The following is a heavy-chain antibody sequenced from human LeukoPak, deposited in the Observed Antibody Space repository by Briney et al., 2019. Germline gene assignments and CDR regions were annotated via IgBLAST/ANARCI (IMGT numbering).Heavy chain of an antibody. J-gene: IGHJ4*02. CDR2: ISGSGGST. V-gene: IGHV3-23*01. CDR1: GYTFSSYA. CDR3: AKDYSSGWHFDY. Sequence: TEGSLRLSCAASGYTFSSYAMSWVRQAPAKGREWVSAISGSGGSTYYADSVKGRFTISRDNSKNTLYLQMNSLRAEDTAVYYCAKDYSSGWHFDYWGQGTLVTVSS. D-gene: IGHD6-19*01.